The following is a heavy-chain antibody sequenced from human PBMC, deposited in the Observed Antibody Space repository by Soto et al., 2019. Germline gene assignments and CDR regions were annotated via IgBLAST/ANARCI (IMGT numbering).Heavy chain of an antibody. D-gene: IGHD1-26*01. J-gene: IGHJ4*02. Sequence: QVQLQESGPGLVKPSQTLSLTCSVSGGSISSGGYYWSWILQHPEKGLEWIGYIYSSGSTNYNPSLERRVIISVDKSSNRFSRALSSATAADTAIYYCARHSASWQGFDYWGQGTLVTVAS. CDR3: ARHSASWQGFDY. V-gene: IGHV4-31*03. CDR2: IYSSGST. CDR1: GGSISSGGYY.